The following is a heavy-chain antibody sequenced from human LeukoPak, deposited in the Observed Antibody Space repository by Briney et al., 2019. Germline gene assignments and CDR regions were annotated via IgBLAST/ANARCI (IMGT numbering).Heavy chain of an antibody. D-gene: IGHD3-22*01. V-gene: IGHV3-53*01. CDR1: GFTFSNAW. CDR3: ARDSAYYDSSGYYSVQDY. CDR2: IYSGGST. J-gene: IGHJ4*02. Sequence: GGSLRLSCAASGFTFSNAWMSWVRQAPGKGMEWVSVIYSGGSTYYADSVKGRFTISRDNSKNTLYLQMNSLRAEDTAVYYCARDSAYYDSSGYYSVQDYWGQGTLVTVSS.